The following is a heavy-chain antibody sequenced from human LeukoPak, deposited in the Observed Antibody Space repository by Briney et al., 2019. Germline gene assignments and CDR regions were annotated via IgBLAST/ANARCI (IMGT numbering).Heavy chain of an antibody. J-gene: IGHJ5*02. CDR3: ASFDSSEYYDFWSGP. CDR2: INHSGST. V-gene: IGHV4-34*01. Sequence: SETLSLTCAVYGGSFSGYYWSWIRQPPGKGLEWIGEINHSGSTNYNPSLKSRVTISVDTSKNQFSLKLSSVTAADTAVYYCASFDSSEYYDFWSGPWGQGTLVTVSS. CDR1: GGSFSGYY. D-gene: IGHD3-3*01.